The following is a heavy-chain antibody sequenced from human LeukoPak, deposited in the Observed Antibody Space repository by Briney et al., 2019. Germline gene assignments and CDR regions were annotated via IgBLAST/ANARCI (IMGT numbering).Heavy chain of an antibody. J-gene: IGHJ4*02. CDR2: ISYDGSNK. CDR1: GVTFSSYG. V-gene: IGHV3-30*03. Sequence: GGSLRLSCAPSGVTFSSYGMHWVRQAPGKGLEWVAVISYDGSNKYYADSVKGRFTISRDNSKNTLYLQMNSLRAEDTAVYYCASGYFDYWGQGTLVTVSS. CDR3: ASGYFDY.